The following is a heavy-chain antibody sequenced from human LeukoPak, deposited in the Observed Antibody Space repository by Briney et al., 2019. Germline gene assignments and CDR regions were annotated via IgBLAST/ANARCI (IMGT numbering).Heavy chain of an antibody. J-gene: IGHJ6*03. CDR1: GASFSGYF. CDR3: ARDGGSGSYYYYMDV. Sequence: KPSETLSLTCAVSGASFSGYFWNWIRQSPEKGLEWIGEIKYDGTTNYNPSLTSRVTMSIDKATNQFHLKVTSLTAADTAVYYCARDGGSGSYYYYMDVWGKGTTVTISS. D-gene: IGHD3-10*01. CDR2: IKYDGTT. V-gene: IGHV4-34*10.